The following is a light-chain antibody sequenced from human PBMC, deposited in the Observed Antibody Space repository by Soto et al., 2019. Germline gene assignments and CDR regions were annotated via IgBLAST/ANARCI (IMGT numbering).Light chain of an antibody. CDR2: DAS. CDR3: QQRSNWPPWT. Sequence: EIVLTQSPATLSLSPGERATLSCRASQSVSSYLAWYQQKPGQAPRLLIYDASNRATGIPARFSGSGSGTDFTLTISSLYPEDFAVYYCQQRSNWPPWTFGQGTKLEIK. CDR1: QSVSSY. V-gene: IGKV3-11*01. J-gene: IGKJ1*01.